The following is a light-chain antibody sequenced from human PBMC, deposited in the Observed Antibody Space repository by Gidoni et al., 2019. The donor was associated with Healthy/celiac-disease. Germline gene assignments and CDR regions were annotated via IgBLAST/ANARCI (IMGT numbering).Light chain of an antibody. CDR2: RNN. CDR3: AAWDDSLSVVYV. V-gene: IGLV1-47*01. Sequence: QSVLTQPPSASGTPGQRVTISCSGSSSNIGSNYVYWYQQLPGTAPKLLIYRNNQRPSGVPDRFSGSKSGTSGSLAISGLRSEDEADYYCAAWDDSLSVVYVFGTGTKVTVL. J-gene: IGLJ1*01. CDR1: SSNIGSNY.